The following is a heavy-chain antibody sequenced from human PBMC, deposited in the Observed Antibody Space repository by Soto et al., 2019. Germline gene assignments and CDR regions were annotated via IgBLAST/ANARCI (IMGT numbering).Heavy chain of an antibody. CDR3: ARVPPPGYCSGGSCSPWDYYYGMDV. D-gene: IGHD2-15*01. CDR1: GFTFSSYD. J-gene: IGHJ6*02. CDR2: IGTAGDT. V-gene: IGHV3-13*01. Sequence: GGSLRLSCAASGFTFSSYDTHWVRQATGKGLEWVSAIGTAGDTYYPGSVKGRFTISRENAKNSLYLQMNSLRAEDTAVYYCARVPPPGYCSGGSCSPWDYYYGMDVWGQGTTVTVSS.